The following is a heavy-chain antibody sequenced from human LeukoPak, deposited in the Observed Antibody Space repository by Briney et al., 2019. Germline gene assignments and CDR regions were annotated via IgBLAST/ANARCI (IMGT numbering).Heavy chain of an antibody. D-gene: IGHD3-10*01. V-gene: IGHV3-53*01. CDR1: GFTVSSNY. J-gene: IGHJ6*02. CDR3: ASSEGPNHYYYYYGMDV. CDR2: IYSGGST. Sequence: GGSLRLSCAASGFTVSSNYMSWVRQAPGKGLEWVSVIYSGGSTYYADSVKGRFTISRDNSKNTLYLQMNSLRAEDTAVYYCASSEGPNHYYYYYGMDVWGQGITVTVSS.